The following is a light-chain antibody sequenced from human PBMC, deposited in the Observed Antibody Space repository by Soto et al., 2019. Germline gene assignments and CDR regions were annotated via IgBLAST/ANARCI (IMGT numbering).Light chain of an antibody. CDR2: AAS. CDR3: QENYSVWT. J-gene: IGKJ1*01. Sequence: DIQMTQSPSTLSASVGDGVTITCRASQSISNRLAWYQQKPGEAPKLLIYAASSLQSGVPSRFSGSGSGTDFTLTISSLQPEDVATYYCQENYSVWTFGQGTKVDIK. CDR1: QSISNR. V-gene: IGKV1-5*01.